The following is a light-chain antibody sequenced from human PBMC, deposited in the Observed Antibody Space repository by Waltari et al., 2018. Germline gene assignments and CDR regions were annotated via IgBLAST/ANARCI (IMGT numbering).Light chain of an antibody. CDR1: SSDVSGYNY. CDR3: SSYRTTNTWV. V-gene: IGLV2-14*01. CDR2: EVH. J-gene: IGLJ3*02. Sequence: QSALTQPASVSGSPGQSITISCTGTSSDVSGYNYVSWYQQRPGKAPKLIIYEVHNRPSGVSNRLSGSKSGHPASLTISGLQPEDEADYYCSSYRTTNTWVFGGGTKLTVL.